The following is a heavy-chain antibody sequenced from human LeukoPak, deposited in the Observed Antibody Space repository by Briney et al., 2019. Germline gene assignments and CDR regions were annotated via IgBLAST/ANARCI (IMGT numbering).Heavy chain of an antibody. CDR3: ARETYYGMDV. J-gene: IGHJ6*02. V-gene: IGHV3-21*01. CDR1: GFTFSSYS. Sequence: GSLRLTCSGSGFTFSSYSMKWVRQAPGKGLEWVSSISSSSSYIYYADSVKGRFTISRDNAKNSLYLQMNSLRAEDTAVYYCARETYYGMDVWGQGTTVTVSS. CDR2: ISSSSSYI.